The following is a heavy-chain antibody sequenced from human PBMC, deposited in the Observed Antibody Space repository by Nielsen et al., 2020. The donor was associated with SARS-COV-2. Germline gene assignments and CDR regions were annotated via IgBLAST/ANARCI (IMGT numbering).Heavy chain of an antibody. Sequence: ASVKVSCKASGYTFTSYAMHWVRQAPGQRLEWMGWINAGNDNTKFSQKFQGRVTITRDTSASTVYMELSSLRSEDTAVYYCARVLWTTPPYYYYGMDVWGQGTTVTVSS. CDR2: INAGNDNT. J-gene: IGHJ6*02. D-gene: IGHD3/OR15-3a*01. CDR3: ARVLWTTPPYYYYGMDV. V-gene: IGHV1-3*01. CDR1: GYTFTSYA.